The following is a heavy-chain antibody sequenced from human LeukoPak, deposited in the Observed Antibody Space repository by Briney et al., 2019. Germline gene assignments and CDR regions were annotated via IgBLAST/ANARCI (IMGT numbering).Heavy chain of an antibody. CDR3: AKDRTRYSSGWYFPVAFDI. D-gene: IGHD6-19*01. CDR2: ISWNSGSI. J-gene: IGHJ3*02. V-gene: IGHV3-9*03. Sequence: GRSLRLSCAASGFTFDDYAMRWVRQAPGKGLEWVSGISWNSGSIGYADSVKGRFTISRDNAKNSLYLQMNSLRAEDMALYYCAKDRTRYSSGWYFPVAFDIWGQGTMVTVSS. CDR1: GFTFDDYA.